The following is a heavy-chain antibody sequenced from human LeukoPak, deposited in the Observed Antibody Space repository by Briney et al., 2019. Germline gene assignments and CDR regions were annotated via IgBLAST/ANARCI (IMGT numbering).Heavy chain of an antibody. V-gene: IGHV4-59*01. CDR1: GGSISTYY. Sequence: SETLSLTCTVSGGSISTYYWSWIRQPPGKGLEWIGYIYYSGSTNYNPSLKSRVTISVDTSKNQFSLKLSSVTAADTAVYYCARSVGAKNWFDPWGQGTLVTVSS. D-gene: IGHD1-26*01. CDR2: IYYSGST. J-gene: IGHJ5*02. CDR3: ARSVGAKNWFDP.